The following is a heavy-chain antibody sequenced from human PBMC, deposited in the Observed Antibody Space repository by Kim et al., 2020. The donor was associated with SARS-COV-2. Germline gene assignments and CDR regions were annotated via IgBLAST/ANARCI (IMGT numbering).Heavy chain of an antibody. J-gene: IGHJ3*02. Sequence: SETLSLSCTVSGGSISTSSYYWIWIRQPPGKGLEWIASINYNGNSYDNPSLRSRVTKSVDTYKNQVSLKQSTVTAADTAVYYCERHGAVSTAIDTFEIWGQGTVVTVPP. CDR2: INYNGNS. CDR1: GGSISTSSYY. CDR3: ERHGAVSTAIDTFEI. D-gene: IGHD2-21*02. V-gene: IGHV4-39*01.